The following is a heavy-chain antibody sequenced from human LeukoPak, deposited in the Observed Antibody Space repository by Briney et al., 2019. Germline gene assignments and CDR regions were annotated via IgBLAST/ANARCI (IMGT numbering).Heavy chain of an antibody. V-gene: IGHV4-30-4*08. Sequence: SETLSLTCTVSGASITSGDYYWSWIRQPPGKGVEWIGYIYYSESAYYNPSLMSRLTISIDTSKNQFSLKLSSVTAADTAVYYCARGRKRFLEWLLYPRAFDIWGQGTMVTVSS. CDR2: IYYSESA. J-gene: IGHJ3*02. CDR3: ARGRKRFLEWLLYPRAFDI. CDR1: GASITSGDYY. D-gene: IGHD3-3*01.